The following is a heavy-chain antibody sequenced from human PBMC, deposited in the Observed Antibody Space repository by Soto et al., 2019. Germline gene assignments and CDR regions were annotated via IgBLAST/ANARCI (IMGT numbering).Heavy chain of an antibody. V-gene: IGHV3-43D*04. D-gene: IGHD1-1*01. CDR3: AKDIDNWSSRAAVGMDV. CDR2: ISWDGGST. CDR1: GFTFDDYA. J-gene: IGHJ6*02. Sequence: EVQLVESGGVVVQPGGSLRLSCAASGFTFDDYAMHWVRQAPGKGLELVSLISWDGGSTYYADSVKGRFTISRDNSKNSLYLQMNSLRAEDTALYYCAKDIDNWSSRAAVGMDVWGQGTTVTVSS.